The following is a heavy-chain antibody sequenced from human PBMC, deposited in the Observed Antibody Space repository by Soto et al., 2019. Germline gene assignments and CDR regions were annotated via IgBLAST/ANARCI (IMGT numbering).Heavy chain of an antibody. D-gene: IGHD5-12*01. V-gene: IGHV3-66*01. CDR3: ARDLSEYSGYDGFDY. Sequence: GGSLRLSCAASGFTVSSNYMSWVRQAPGKGLEWVSVIYSGGSTYYADSVKGRFTISRDNSKNTLYLQMNSLRAEDTAVYYCARDLSEYSGYDGFDYWGQGTLVTVSS. CDR1: GFTVSSNY. CDR2: IYSGGST. J-gene: IGHJ4*02.